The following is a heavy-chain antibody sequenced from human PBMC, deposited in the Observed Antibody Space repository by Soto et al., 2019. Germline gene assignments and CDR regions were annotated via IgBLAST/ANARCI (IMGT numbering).Heavy chain of an antibody. D-gene: IGHD3-3*01. CDR1: GGTFSSYA. V-gene: IGHV1-69*06. CDR2: IIPIFGTA. J-gene: IGHJ6*02. CDR3: ARERKVLRFLEWSFSPYGKDV. Sequence: GASVKVSCKASGGTFSSYAISWVRQAPRQGLEWMGGIIPIFGTANYAQKFQGRVTITADKSTSTAYMELSSLRSEDTAVYYCARERKVLRFLEWSFSPYGKDVWGQGTTVTVSS.